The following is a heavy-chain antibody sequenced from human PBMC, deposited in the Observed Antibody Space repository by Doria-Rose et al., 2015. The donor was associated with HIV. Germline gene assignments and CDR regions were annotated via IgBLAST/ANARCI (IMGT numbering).Heavy chain of an antibody. V-gene: IGHV4-59*01. Sequence: GPGLVKPSETLSLSRRVSGGSITTSYWSWIRQPPGKGLEWIGSTFYSGSTNYNPSLKGRVTISLEASKRQFSLTLTSVTAADTAVYFCARDINTNLYNWFDPWGQGTLVNVSS. CDR3: ARDINTNLYNWFDP. J-gene: IGHJ5*02. CDR2: TFYSGST. CDR1: GGSITTSY. D-gene: IGHD1-1*01.